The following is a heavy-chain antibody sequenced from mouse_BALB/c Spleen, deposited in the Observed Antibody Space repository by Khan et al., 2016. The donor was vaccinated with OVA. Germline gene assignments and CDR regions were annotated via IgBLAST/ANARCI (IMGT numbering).Heavy chain of an antibody. CDR3: ARKRGVHYNMDY. CDR2: IWSGGDP. CDR1: GFSLTNYG. Sequence: QVQLQQSGPGLVQPSQSLSITCTVSGFSLTNYGVHWVRQPPGKGLEWLGLIWSGGDPDYNAAFISRLSISKDTTKSQVFFKMNSLQADDTAIYYCARKRGVHYNMDYWGQGTSVTGSS. V-gene: IGHV2-4*02. J-gene: IGHJ4*01.